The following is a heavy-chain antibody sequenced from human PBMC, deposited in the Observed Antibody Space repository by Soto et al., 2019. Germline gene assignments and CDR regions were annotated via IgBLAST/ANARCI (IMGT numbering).Heavy chain of an antibody. V-gene: IGHV5-51*01. CDR3: ARHSPYTESPSLAMDV. D-gene: IGHD5-18*01. CDR1: GYRFTSHL. Sequence: GESLKISFRGSGYRFTSHLISWVRQMPVKGLEWMGVIWPGDSDTRYSPSFQGQVTISADKSSSTAYLQWDSLKGSDTAIYFCARHSPYTESPSLAMDVGAQGTKVTVSS. J-gene: IGHJ6*02. CDR2: IWPGDSDT.